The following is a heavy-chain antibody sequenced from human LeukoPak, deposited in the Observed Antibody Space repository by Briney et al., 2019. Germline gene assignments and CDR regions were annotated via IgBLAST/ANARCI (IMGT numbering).Heavy chain of an antibody. J-gene: IGHJ4*02. D-gene: IGHD3-22*01. CDR1: GFTFSSYS. Sequence: GGSLRLSCAASGFTFSSYSMNWVRQAPGKGLEWVSSISSSSSYIYYADSVKGRFTISRDNAKNSLYLQMNSLRAEDTAVYYCAGSSGYYWAGDYWGQGTLVTVSS. CDR2: ISSSSSYI. CDR3: AGSSGYYWAGDY. V-gene: IGHV3-21*01.